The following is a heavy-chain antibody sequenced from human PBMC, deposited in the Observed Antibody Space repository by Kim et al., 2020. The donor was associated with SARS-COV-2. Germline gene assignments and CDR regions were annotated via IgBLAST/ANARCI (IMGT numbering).Heavy chain of an antibody. CDR3: ARGEVRGVIHYYYGMDV. CDR2: INHSGST. CDR1: GGSFSGYY. J-gene: IGHJ6*01. D-gene: IGHD3-10*01. Sequence: SETLSLTCAVYGGSFSGYYWSWIRQPPGKGLEWIGEINHSGSTNYNPSLKSRVTISVDTSKNQFSLKLSSVTAADTAVYYCARGEVRGVIHYYYGMDVWG. V-gene: IGHV4-34*01.